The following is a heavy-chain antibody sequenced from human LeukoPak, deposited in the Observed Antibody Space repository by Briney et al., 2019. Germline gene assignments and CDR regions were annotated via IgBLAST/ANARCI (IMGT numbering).Heavy chain of an antibody. CDR2: IYYSGST. V-gene: IGHV4-39*07. CDR1: GGSISSSSYY. J-gene: IGHJ4*02. D-gene: IGHD4-17*01. CDR3: ARGAPYGDYLDY. Sequence: PSETLSLTCTVSGGSISSSSYYWGWIRQPPGKGLEWIGSIYYSGSTYYNPSLKSRVTISVDTSKNQFSLKLSSVTAADTAVYYCARGAPYGDYLDYWGQGTLVTVSS.